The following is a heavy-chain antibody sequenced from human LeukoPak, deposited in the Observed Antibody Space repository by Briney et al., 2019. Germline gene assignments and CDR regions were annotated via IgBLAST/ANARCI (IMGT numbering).Heavy chain of an antibody. J-gene: IGHJ4*02. Sequence: GGSLRLSCAASGFTFSSYAVSWARQAPGEGLEWVSAISGSGGSSSYADSVKGRFTISRDNSKNTLSLQMNSLRAEDTVVYYWAKDRNWELRAADYWGQGTLVTVSS. CDR3: AKDRNWELRAADY. CDR1: GFTFSSYA. CDR2: ISGSGGSS. D-gene: IGHD3-10*01. V-gene: IGHV3-23*01.